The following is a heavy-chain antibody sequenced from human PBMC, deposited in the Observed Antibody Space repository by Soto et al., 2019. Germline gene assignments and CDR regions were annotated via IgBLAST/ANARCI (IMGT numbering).Heavy chain of an antibody. J-gene: IGHJ6*02. CDR1: GFTFSSYG. CDR3: AKGLHGQYKLLESYGMDV. D-gene: IGHD2-2*01. CDR2: ISYDGSNK. V-gene: IGHV3-30*18. Sequence: PGESRRLSCAASGFTFSSYGMHWVRQAPGKGLEWVAVISYDGSNKYYADSVKGRFTISRDNSKNTLYLQMNSLRAEDTAVYYCAKGLHGQYKLLESYGMDVWGQGITVTVSS.